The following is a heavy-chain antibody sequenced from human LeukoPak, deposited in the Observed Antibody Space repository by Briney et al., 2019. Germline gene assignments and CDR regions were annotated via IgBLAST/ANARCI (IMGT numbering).Heavy chain of an antibody. CDR1: GGSISSSRYY. D-gene: IGHD3-10*01. CDR2: IYYSGST. Sequence: PSETLSLTCTVSGGSISSSRYYWRWIRQPPGKGLEWIGSIYYSGSTYYNPSLKSLVTISVDTSKNQFSLKLSSVTAADTAVYYCARGPGLWFGNYYFDYWGQGTLVTVSS. V-gene: IGHV4-39*01. CDR3: ARGPGLWFGNYYFDY. J-gene: IGHJ4*02.